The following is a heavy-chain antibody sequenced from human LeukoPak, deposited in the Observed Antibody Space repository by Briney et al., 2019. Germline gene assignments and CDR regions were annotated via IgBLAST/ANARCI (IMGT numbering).Heavy chain of an antibody. V-gene: IGHV4-59*08. CDR3: ASSMVRGSDLDY. D-gene: IGHD3-10*01. CDR1: GGSISSYY. CDR2: IYYSGST. J-gene: IGHJ4*02. Sequence: SETLSLTCTVSGGSISSYYWSWIRQPPGKGLEWIGYIYYSGSTNYNPSLKSRVTISVDTSKNQFSLKLSSVTAADTAVYYCASSMVRGSDLDYWGQGTLVTVSS.